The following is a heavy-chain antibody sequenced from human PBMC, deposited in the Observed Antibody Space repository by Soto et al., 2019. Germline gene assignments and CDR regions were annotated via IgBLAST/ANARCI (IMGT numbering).Heavy chain of an antibody. V-gene: IGHV3-30*18. CDR1: GFTFRGYG. J-gene: IGHJ6*02. D-gene: IGHD5-18*01. CDR3: ANSEYSRYKNIDV. CDR2: ISYDGSIK. Sequence: PGGSLRLSCAASGFTFRGYGMHSVRPAPGRGLEWVALISYDGSIKYYADSVRGRFTISRDNSKNTLYLQMNSLRAEDTAVYYCANSEYSRYKNIDVWGQGTTVTVSS.